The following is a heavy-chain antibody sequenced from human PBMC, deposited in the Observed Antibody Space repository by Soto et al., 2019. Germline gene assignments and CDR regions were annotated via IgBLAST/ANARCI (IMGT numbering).Heavy chain of an antibody. CDR3: AKIRITMIVVVIGPDAFDI. J-gene: IGHJ3*02. Sequence: ASVKVSCKASGYTFTSYDINWVRQATGQGLEWMGWMNPNSGNTGYAQKFQGRVTMTRNTSISTAYMELSSLRSEDTAVYYCAKIRITMIVVVIGPDAFDIWGQGTMVTVSS. CDR1: GYTFTSYD. D-gene: IGHD3-22*01. CDR2: MNPNSGNT. V-gene: IGHV1-8*01.